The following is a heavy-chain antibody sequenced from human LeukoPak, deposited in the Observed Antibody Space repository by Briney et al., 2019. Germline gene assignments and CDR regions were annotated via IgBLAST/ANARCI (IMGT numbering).Heavy chain of an antibody. J-gene: IGHJ6*02. CDR3: VRDGRSPPHHYYDMDV. CDR2: IYPGGGVI. CDR1: GLTLSDCY. Sequence: GGSLRLSCAASGLTLSDCYMSWIRQAPGKGLECVAYIYPGGGVIYYADSVKGRFTIFRDNTKNSLYLQMNSLRDEDTAVYYCVRDGRSPPHHYYDMDVWGQGTTVTVSS. V-gene: IGHV3-11*04.